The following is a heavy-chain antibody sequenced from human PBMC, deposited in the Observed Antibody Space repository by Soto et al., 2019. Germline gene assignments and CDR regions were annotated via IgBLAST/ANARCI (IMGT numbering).Heavy chain of an antibody. CDR1: GFAFSSFA. CDR3: ARDQLRPGILYSLGVLLPEYGL. J-gene: IGHJ4*02. CDR2: ISVSGNNA. Sequence: GSLRLSCSATGFAFSSFAITWVLQAPGKGLEWVAAISVSGNNAYYADSVKGRFTISRDNSQNSVFLQMSSLRADDTAVYYCARDQLRPGILYSLGVLLPEYGLWGQGT. V-gene: IGHV3-23*01. D-gene: IGHD3-22*01.